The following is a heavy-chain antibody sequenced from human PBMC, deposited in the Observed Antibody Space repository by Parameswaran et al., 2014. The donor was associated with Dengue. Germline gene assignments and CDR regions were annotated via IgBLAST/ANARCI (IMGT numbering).Heavy chain of an antibody. CDR3: AFMVRGVTPPA. D-gene: IGHD3-10*01. Sequence: VRQMPGKGLEWVSYISSSSSTIYYADSVRGRFTISRDNAKNSLYLQMNSLRAEDTAVYYCAFMVRGVTPPAWGQGTLVTVSS. CDR2: ISSSSSTI. V-gene: IGHV3-48*01. J-gene: IGHJ4*02.